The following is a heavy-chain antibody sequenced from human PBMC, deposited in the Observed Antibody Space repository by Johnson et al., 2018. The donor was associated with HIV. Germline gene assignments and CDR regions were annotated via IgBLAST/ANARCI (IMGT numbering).Heavy chain of an antibody. CDR3: AKAIAPSGSYHRPLPGSFDI. J-gene: IGHJ3*02. V-gene: IGHV3-9*01. CDR2: ISWNSGNI. D-gene: IGHD1-26*01. CDR1: GFSFDDYA. Sequence: EVQLVESGGGLVQPGRSLRLSCAASGFSFDDYAMHWVRQAPGKGLEWVSGISWNSGNIAYADSVKGRFTISRDNAMNSLYLQMNRLRVEDTALYYCAKAIAPSGSYHRPLPGSFDIWGQGTMVTVSS.